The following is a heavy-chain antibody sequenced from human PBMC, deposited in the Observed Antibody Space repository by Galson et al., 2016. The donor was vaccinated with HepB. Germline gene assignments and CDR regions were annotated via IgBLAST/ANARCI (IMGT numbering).Heavy chain of an antibody. CDR3: ARDGRSEDFNMDV. CDR1: GFTFSSYY. J-gene: IGHJ6*03. V-gene: IGHV3-7*03. Sequence: SLRLSCAASGFTFSSYYMSWVRQAPGKGLEWVADIKHDGSEKNVDSVKGRFTISRDNAKKSMYLQMNTLRAEDTAVYYCARDGRSEDFNMDVWGKGTTVTVS. CDR2: IKHDGSEK. D-gene: IGHD3-3*01.